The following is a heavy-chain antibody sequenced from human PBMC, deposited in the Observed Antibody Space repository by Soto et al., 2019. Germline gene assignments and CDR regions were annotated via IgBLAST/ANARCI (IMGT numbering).Heavy chain of an antibody. CDR2: ISASGDRT. CDR1: GFTFRSYA. V-gene: IGHV3-23*01. CDR3: ATGGRVVPIHSWDDAMDV. Sequence: GGSLRLSCAASGFTFRSYAMSWVRQAPGKGLEWVSGISASGDRTDYADSVKGRFTISRDNSKNTLYLQTNSLRADDTAVYYCATGGRVVPIHSWDDAMDVWGQGTTVTVSS. D-gene: IGHD2-15*01. J-gene: IGHJ6*02.